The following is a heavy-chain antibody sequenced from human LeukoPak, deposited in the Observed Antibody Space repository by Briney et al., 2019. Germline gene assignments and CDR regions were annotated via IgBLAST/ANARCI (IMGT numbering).Heavy chain of an antibody. D-gene: IGHD2-2*01. V-gene: IGHV3-7*01. J-gene: IGHJ3*02. CDR3: ARDDCRSTSCRRSGAFDI. Sequence: GGSLRLSCAASGFTFSSYWMSWVRQAPGKGLEWVANIKQDGSEKYYVDSVKGRFTISRDNAKNSLYLQMNSLRAEDTAVYYCARDDCRSTSCRRSGAFDIWGQGTMVTVSS. CDR1: GFTFSSYW. CDR2: IKQDGSEK.